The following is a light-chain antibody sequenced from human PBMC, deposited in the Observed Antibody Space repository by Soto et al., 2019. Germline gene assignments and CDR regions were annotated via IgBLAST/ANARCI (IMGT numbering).Light chain of an antibody. CDR2: DVS. Sequence: QSVLTQPASVSGSPGQSITISCTGTSSDVGGYNYVSWYQQHPGKAPKLMIYDVSNRPSGVSNRFSGSKSGNTASLTISWLQAEDEADYYCSSYTSSSTYVVFGGGTKVTVL. J-gene: IGLJ2*01. V-gene: IGLV2-14*01. CDR3: SSYTSSSTYVV. CDR1: SSDVGGYNY.